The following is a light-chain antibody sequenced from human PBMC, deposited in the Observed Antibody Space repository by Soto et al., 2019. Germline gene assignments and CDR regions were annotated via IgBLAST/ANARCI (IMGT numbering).Light chain of an antibody. CDR1: QSISSW. CDR3: QHYNSPTWT. V-gene: IGKV1-5*03. CDR2: KAS. Sequence: DLQMTQSPSTLSASVGDRVTITCRASQSISSWLAWYQQKPGKAPKLLIYKASSLESGVPPRFSGSGSGTGFTLTTSSLQPDDFATYYCQHYNSPTWTFGQGTKVESK. J-gene: IGKJ1*01.